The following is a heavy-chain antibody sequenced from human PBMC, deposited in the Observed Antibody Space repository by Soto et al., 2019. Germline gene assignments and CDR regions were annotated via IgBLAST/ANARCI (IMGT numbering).Heavy chain of an antibody. D-gene: IGHD1-26*01. V-gene: IGHV3-30*03. J-gene: IGHJ6*02. CDR3: ARLYSGSLRHYYYGMDV. CDR2: ISYDGNNK. Sequence: PGGSLRLSCAASGFTLRSYCFHWVRQAPGKGLEWVSVISYDGNNKNYADAVKGRFTISRDITRNTLYLQMNSLRAEDTAVYYCARLYSGSLRHYYYGMDVWGQGTTVTVSS. CDR1: GFTLRSYC.